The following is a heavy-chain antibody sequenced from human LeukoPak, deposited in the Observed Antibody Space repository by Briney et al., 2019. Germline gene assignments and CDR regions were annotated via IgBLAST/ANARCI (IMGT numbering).Heavy chain of an antibody. CDR2: ISAYNDNT. CDR1: GYTFTSYG. D-gene: IGHD3-16*02. Sequence: ASVKVSCKASGYTFTSYGISWVRQAPGQGGGWMGWISAYNDNTNYAKKLQGRVTMTTDTSTSTAYMELRSLRSDDTAVYYCARIVIPSYMDVWGKGTTVTVSS. V-gene: IGHV1-18*01. CDR3: ARIVIPSYMDV. J-gene: IGHJ6*03.